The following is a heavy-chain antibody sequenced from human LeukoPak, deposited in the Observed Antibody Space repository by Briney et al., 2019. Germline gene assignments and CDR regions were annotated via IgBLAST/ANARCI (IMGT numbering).Heavy chain of an antibody. V-gene: IGHV3-9*03. CDR1: GFTFDDYA. CDR3: AKVGRPGYCSGGSCYLFDY. CDR2: ISWNSGSI. D-gene: IGHD2-15*01. J-gene: IGHJ4*02. Sequence: GGSLRLSCAASGFTFDDYAMHWVRQAPGKGLEWVSGISWNSGSIGYADSVKSRFTISRDNAKNSLYLQMNSLRAEDMALYYCAKVGRPGYCSGGSCYLFDYWGQGTLVTVSS.